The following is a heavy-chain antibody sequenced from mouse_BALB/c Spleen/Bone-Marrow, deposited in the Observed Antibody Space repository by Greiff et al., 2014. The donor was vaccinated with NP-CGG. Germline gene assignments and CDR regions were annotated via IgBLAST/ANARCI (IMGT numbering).Heavy chain of an antibody. Sequence: VQLKESGGGLVKPGGSLKLSCSASGFTFSSSIMSWVRQTPEERLEWVATISTGGTYTYYPDSVKGRFTISRDNAKNTLYLQMSSLKSEDTAMYYCSRGYGNCFDYWGQGTTLTVSS. CDR3: SRGYGNCFDY. D-gene: IGHD2-10*02. J-gene: IGHJ2*01. CDR1: GFTFSSSI. CDR2: ISTGGTYT. V-gene: IGHV5-6-4*01.